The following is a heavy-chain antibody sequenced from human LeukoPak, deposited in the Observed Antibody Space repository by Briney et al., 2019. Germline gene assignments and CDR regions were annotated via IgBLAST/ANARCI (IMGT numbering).Heavy chain of an antibody. CDR3: ARDCGGGVCYSSSGIDY. J-gene: IGHJ4*02. CDR2: IDWDDDK. CDR1: GFSLSTSGMC. V-gene: IGHV2-70*02. D-gene: IGHD6-6*01. Sequence: SGPTLVNPTQTLTLTCTFSGFSLSTSGMCVSWIRQPPGKALEWLARIDWDDDKYYNTSLKTRLTISKDTSKTQVVLTMTNMDPVDTAVYYCARDCGGGVCYSSSGIDYWGQGTLVTVSS.